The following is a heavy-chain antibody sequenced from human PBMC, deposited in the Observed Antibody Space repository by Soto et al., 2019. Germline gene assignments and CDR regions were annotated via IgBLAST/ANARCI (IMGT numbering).Heavy chain of an antibody. D-gene: IGHD3-16*02. CDR1: GFTFSSYG. V-gene: IGHV3-33*01. J-gene: IGHJ3*02. CDR3: ARDGHEDYVWGSYRGAFDI. Sequence: QVQLVESGGGVVQPGRSLRLSCAASGFTFSSYGMHWVRQAPGKGLEWVAVIWYDGSNKYYADSVKGRFTISRDNSKNTLYLQMNSLRAEDTAVYYCARDGHEDYVWGSYRGAFDIWGQGTMVTVSS. CDR2: IWYDGSNK.